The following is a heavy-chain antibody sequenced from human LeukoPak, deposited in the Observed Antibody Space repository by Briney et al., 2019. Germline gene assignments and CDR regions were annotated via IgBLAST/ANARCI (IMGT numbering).Heavy chain of an antibody. Sequence: SETLSLTCTVSGGSISGYYWSWIRQPPGKGLEWIGYIYYSGSTNYNPSLKSRVTISVVTSKNQFSLKLSSVTAADTAVYYCARFDCSSTSCSRDYWGQGTLVTVSS. D-gene: IGHD2-2*01. J-gene: IGHJ4*02. CDR3: ARFDCSSTSCSRDY. CDR2: IYYSGST. CDR1: GGSISGYY. V-gene: IGHV4-59*12.